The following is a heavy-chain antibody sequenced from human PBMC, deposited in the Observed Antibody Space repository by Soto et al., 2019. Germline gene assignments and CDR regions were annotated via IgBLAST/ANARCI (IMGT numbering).Heavy chain of an antibody. CDR1: GFTFSSYD. CDR2: IDAAGDT. D-gene: IGHD4-17*01. V-gene: IGHV3-13*04. J-gene: IGHJ6*02. CDR3: ARGAPRGDYQYYYYGMDV. Sequence: PGGSLRLSCAVSGFTFSSYDMHWVRQATGKGLEWVSAIDAAGDTYYPGSVKGRFTISRENAKDSLYLQMNSLGAGDTAVYYCARGAPRGDYQYYYYGMDVWGQGTTVTVSS.